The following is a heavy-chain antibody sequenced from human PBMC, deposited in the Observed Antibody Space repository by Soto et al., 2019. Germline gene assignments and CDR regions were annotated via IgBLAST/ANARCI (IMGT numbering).Heavy chain of an antibody. V-gene: IGHV4-61*01. Sequence: SETLSLNCTVSGGSVSSGSYYWSWIRQPPGKGLEWIGYIYYSGSTNYNPSLKTRLTISLDTSKNQFSLKLSSVTAADTAVYYCAKGYCSGGSCYGFDYWGQGTLVTVSS. CDR2: IYYSGST. CDR1: GGSVSSGSYY. D-gene: IGHD2-15*01. J-gene: IGHJ4*02. CDR3: AKGYCSGGSCYGFDY.